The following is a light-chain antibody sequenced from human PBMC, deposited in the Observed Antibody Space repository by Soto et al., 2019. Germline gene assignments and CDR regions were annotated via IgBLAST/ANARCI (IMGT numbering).Light chain of an antibody. V-gene: IGLV2-14*01. J-gene: IGLJ1*01. CDR1: SSDVGSYNY. CDR3: SSFTSSSSYV. CDR2: DVS. Sequence: ALTQPASVSGSPGQSITISCTGTSSDVGSYNYVSWYQQHPGKAPKLMIYDVSNRPSGVSNRFSGSKSGNTASLTISGLQAEDEADYYCSSFTSSSSYVFGSGTKVTVL.